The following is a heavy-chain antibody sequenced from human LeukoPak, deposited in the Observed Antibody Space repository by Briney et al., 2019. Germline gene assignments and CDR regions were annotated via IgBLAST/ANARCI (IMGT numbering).Heavy chain of an antibody. CDR3: AGEPPIHPRYYFDY. Sequence: PGRSLRLSCAASGFTFDDYALHWVRQAPGKGLEWVSGISWNSGSIGYADSVKGRFTIFRDYAKNSLYLQMNSLRAEDTAVYYCAGEPPIHPRYYFDYWDRGTLVTVSS. J-gene: IGHJ4*02. CDR1: GFTFDDYA. CDR2: ISWNSGSI. D-gene: IGHD1-14*01. V-gene: IGHV3-9*01.